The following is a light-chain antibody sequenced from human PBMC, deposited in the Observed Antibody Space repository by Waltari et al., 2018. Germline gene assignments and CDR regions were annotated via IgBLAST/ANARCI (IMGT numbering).Light chain of an antibody. CDR3: QQYYSFPQT. Sequence: DIVMTQSPDSLAVSLGERATINCKSSQSVLYSSDNKNYLTGNQQKPGQPPELVIYWAFTRESGVPDRFSGSGSGTDFTLTISRLQAEDVAVYYCQQYYSFPQTFGQGTKVEIK. J-gene: IGKJ1*01. CDR1: QSVLYSSDNKNY. V-gene: IGKV4-1*01. CDR2: WAF.